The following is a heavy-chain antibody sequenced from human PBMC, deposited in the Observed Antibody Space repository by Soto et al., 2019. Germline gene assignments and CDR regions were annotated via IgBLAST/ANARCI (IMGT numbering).Heavy chain of an antibody. Sequence: EVQLVESGGGLVQPGGSLRLSCAASGFTFSGYSMNWVRQAPGRGLEWVSYISSSSSSINYADSVKGRFTISRADAKNSLYLQMNSLRAEDTALYYCARDAGGLDVWGQGTTVTVSS. V-gene: IGHV3-48*01. CDR2: ISSSSSSI. CDR3: ARDAGGLDV. D-gene: IGHD3-10*01. CDR1: GFTFSGYS. J-gene: IGHJ6*02.